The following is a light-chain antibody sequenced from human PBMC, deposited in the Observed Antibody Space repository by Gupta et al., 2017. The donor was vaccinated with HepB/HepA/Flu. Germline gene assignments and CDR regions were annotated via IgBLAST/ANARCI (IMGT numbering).Light chain of an antibody. J-gene: IGKJ2*01. V-gene: IGKV3-20*01. Sequence: EIVFTQSPGTLSLSPGERATLSFRASQSVRSSYLAWYQQKPGQAPRLLIYGASSRATGVPDRFSGSESGTEFTLTISRREPEDFAVYYCQQKRTSPRTFGEGTKMEIK. CDR3: QQKRTSPRT. CDR2: GAS. CDR1: QSVRSSY.